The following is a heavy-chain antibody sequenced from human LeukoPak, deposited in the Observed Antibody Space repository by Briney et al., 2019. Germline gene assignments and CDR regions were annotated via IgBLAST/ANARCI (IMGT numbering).Heavy chain of an antibody. V-gene: IGHV3-13*01. CDR2: IGTAGDT. CDR1: GFTFSRYD. D-gene: IGHD3-3*01. J-gene: IGHJ3*02. CDR3: ARGVGYDFWSGYYSHAFDI. Sequence: GGSLRLSCAASGFTFSRYDMHWVRQATGKGLEWVSAIGTAGDTYYPGSVKGRFTISRENAKNSLYLQMNSLRAEDTAVYYCARGVGYDFWSGYYSHAFDIWGQGTMVTVSS.